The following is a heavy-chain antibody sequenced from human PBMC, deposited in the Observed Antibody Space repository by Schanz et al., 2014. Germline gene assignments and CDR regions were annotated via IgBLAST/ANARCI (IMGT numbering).Heavy chain of an antibody. CDR3: ARENTAVAGMPRVMDV. CDR2: VSPYSGDT. V-gene: IGHV1-2*06. CDR1: GYRFIGYY. Sequence: QVLLVQSGAEVKKPGASVKVSCKASGYRFIGYYVHWVRQAPGQGLEWMGRVSPYSGDTNYAQKFQGRGTVTTDTSISTAYMELSRLTSEDTAVFFCARENTAVAGMPRVMDVWGQGTTVTVTS. D-gene: IGHD6-19*01. J-gene: IGHJ6*02.